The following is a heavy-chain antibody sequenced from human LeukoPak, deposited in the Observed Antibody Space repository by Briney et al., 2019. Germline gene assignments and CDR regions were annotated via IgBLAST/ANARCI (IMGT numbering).Heavy chain of an antibody. CDR3: ARRLGYGSGSENWFDP. CDR2: ISAYNGNT. D-gene: IGHD3-10*01. J-gene: IGHJ5*02. V-gene: IGHV1-18*01. CDR1: GYTFTSYG. Sequence: GASVKVSCKASGYTFTSYGISWVRQAPGQGLEWMGWISAYNGNTNYARKLQGRVTMTTDTSTSTAYMELRSLRSDDTAVYYCARRLGYGSGSENWFDPWGQGTLVTVSS.